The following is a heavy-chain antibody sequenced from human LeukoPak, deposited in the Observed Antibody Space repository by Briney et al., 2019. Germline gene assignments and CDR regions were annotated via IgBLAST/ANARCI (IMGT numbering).Heavy chain of an antibody. J-gene: IGHJ4*02. CDR1: GYSFTSYW. CDR3: AVSGSCYRYYFDY. CDR2: IYPGDSDT. V-gene: IGHV5-51*01. D-gene: IGHD1-26*01. Sequence: GESLKISCKGSGYSFTSYWIGWVRQMPGKSLEWRGVIYPGDSDTSYSPSFQSQVTISADKSISTAYLQWSSLTASDTAMYYCAVSGSCYRYYFDYWGQGTLVTVSS.